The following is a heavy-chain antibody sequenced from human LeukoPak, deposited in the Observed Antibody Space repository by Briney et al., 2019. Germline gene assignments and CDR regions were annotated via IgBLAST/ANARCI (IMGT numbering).Heavy chain of an antibody. D-gene: IGHD2-21*02. Sequence: GSLRLSCAVSGLNFKFYAMGWVRQAPGKGLEWVSGISGRGDSADYADSVKGRFTISRDNSKNTLYLQMNNMRADDTAVYYCASGVVLVSALQHWGQGNPVIVS. CDR2: ISGRGDSA. J-gene: IGHJ4*02. CDR1: GLNFKFYA. CDR3: ASGVVLVSALQH. V-gene: IGHV3-23*01.